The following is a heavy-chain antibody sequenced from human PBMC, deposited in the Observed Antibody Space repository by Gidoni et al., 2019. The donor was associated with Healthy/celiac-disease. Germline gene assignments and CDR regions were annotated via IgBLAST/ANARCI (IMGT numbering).Heavy chain of an antibody. V-gene: IGHV4-61*01. Sequence: QVQLQESGPGLVKPSETLSLTCTVSGGSVSSGSYYWRWIRQPPGKGLDWIGYIYYSGSTNYNPSLKSRVTISVDTSKNQFSLKLSSVTAADTAVYYCAREGLDQPSWGQGTLVTVSS. CDR3: AREGLDQPS. CDR1: GGSVSSGSYY. D-gene: IGHD6-19*01. CDR2: IYYSGST. J-gene: IGHJ5*02.